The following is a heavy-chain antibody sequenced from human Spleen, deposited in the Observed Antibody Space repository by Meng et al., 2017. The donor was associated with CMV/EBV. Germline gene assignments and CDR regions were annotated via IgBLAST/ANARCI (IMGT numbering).Heavy chain of an antibody. D-gene: IGHD1-20*01. Sequence: GESLKISCAASGFSFTSYWMTWVRQAPGKGLEWVANMSQDGSQKHYVDSVKGRFTISRDNSKNTLYLQMNSLRAEDTAVYYCAREMRTEFYNWNSLHYFDYWGQGTLVTVSS. CDR3: AREMRTEFYNWNSLHYFDY. V-gene: IGHV3-7*01. CDR2: MSQDGSQK. J-gene: IGHJ4*02. CDR1: GFSFTSYW.